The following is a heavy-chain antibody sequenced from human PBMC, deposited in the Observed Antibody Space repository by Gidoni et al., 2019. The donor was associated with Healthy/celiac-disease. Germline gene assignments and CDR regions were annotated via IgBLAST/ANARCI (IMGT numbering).Heavy chain of an antibody. CDR1: GGSFSGYY. CDR2: INHSGST. V-gene: IGHV4-34*01. Sequence: QVQLQQWGAGLLKPSETLSLTCAVYGGSFSGYYWSWIRQPPGKGLEWIGEINHSGSTNYNPSLKSRVTISVDTSKNQFSLKLSSVTAADTAVYYCARKGGWYDYYYYYYGMDVWGQGTTVTVSS. D-gene: IGHD6-19*01. CDR3: ARKGGWYDYYYYYYGMDV. J-gene: IGHJ6*02.